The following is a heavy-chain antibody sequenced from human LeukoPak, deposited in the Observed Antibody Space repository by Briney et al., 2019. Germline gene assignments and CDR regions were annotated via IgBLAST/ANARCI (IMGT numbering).Heavy chain of an antibody. CDR3: AKDLPYGMDV. CDR2: ISYDGSNK. J-gene: IGHJ6*02. CDR1: GFTFSSYG. V-gene: IGHV3-30*18. Sequence: RGSLRLSCAASGFTFSSYGMDWVRQAPGKGLEWVAVISYDGSNKYYADSVKGRFTISRDNSKNTLYLQMNSLRAEDTAVYYCAKDLPYGMDVWGQGTTVTVSS.